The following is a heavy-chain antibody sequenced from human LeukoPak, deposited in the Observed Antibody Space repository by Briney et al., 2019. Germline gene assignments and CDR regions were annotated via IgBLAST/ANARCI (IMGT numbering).Heavy chain of an antibody. D-gene: IGHD6-13*01. Sequence: PGGSLRLSCAASGFTFSSYWMNWVRQAPGKGLEWIGEINHSGSTNYNPSLKSRVTISVDTSKNQFSLKLSSVTAADTAVYYCARGLPYSSSWYRSGKYYYYMDVWGKGTTVTVSS. J-gene: IGHJ6*03. CDR2: INHSGST. V-gene: IGHV4-34*01. CDR1: GFTFSSYW. CDR3: ARGLPYSSSWYRSGKYYYYMDV.